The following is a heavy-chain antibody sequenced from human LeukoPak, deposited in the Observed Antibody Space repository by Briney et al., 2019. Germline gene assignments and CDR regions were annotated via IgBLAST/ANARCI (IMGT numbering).Heavy chain of an antibody. D-gene: IGHD6-13*01. J-gene: IGHJ4*02. V-gene: IGHV1-46*01. CDR3: ARDRAFIAAAGYYLDY. Sequence: ASVKVSCKASGYTFTSYYMHWVRQAPGQGLEWMGIINPSGGSTSYAQKLQGRVTMTRDTSTSTVYMELSSLRSEDTAVYYCARDRAFIAAAGYYLDYWGQGTLVTVSS. CDR2: INPSGGST. CDR1: GYTFTSYY.